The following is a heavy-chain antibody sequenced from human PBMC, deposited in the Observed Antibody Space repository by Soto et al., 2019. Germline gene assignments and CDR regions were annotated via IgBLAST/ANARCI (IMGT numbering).Heavy chain of an antibody. V-gene: IGHV3-33*01. J-gene: IGHJ4*02. Sequence: GGSLRLSCAASGFTFSSYAMHWVRQAPGKGLQWVAVIWYDGTNKHYADSAKGRFTISRDNSKNTLYLQMNSLGAEDTAMYYCARDGLHDYSKFDHWGQGTLVTVSS. CDR1: GFTFSSYA. D-gene: IGHD4-4*01. CDR2: IWYDGTNK. CDR3: ARDGLHDYSKFDH.